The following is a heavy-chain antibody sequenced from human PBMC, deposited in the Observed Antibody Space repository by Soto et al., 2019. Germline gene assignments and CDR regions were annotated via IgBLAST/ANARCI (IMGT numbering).Heavy chain of an antibody. J-gene: IGHJ6*02. V-gene: IGHV3-30-3*01. CDR2: ISYDGSNK. CDR1: GFTFSSYA. Sequence: GGSLRLSCAASGFTFSSYAMHWVRQAPGKGLEWVAVISYDGSNKYYADSVKGRFTISRDNSKNTLYLQMNSLRAEDTAVYYCARALNRRDSYYYGMDVWGQGTTVTVSS. CDR3: ARALNRRDSYYYGMDV. D-gene: IGHD3-22*01.